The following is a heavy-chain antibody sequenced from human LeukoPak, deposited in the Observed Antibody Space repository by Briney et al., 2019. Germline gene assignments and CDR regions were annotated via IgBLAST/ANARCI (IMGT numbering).Heavy chain of an antibody. D-gene: IGHD3-3*01. Sequence: ASVKVSCKASGGTFTSYTISWVRQAPGQGLEWMGRIIPILGIANYAQKFQGGVTITADKSTSTAYMELSSLRSEDTAVYYCARDGDYDFWSGPSPYDAFDIWGQGTMVTVSS. CDR2: IIPILGIA. V-gene: IGHV1-69*04. CDR1: GGTFTSYT. CDR3: ARDGDYDFWSGPSPYDAFDI. J-gene: IGHJ3*02.